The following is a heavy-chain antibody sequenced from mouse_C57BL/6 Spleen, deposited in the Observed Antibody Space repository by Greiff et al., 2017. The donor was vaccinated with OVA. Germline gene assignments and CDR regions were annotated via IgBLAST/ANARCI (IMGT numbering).Heavy chain of an antibody. V-gene: IGHV3-6*01. D-gene: IGHD2-1*01. CDR1: GYSITSGYY. CDR2: ISYDGSN. CDR3: ARDGYYGNYGAMDY. Sequence: DVKLQESGPGLVKPSQSLSLTCSVTGYSITSGYYWNWIRQFPGNKLEWMGYISYDGSNNYNPSLKNRISITRDTSKNQFFLKLNSVTTEDTATYYCARDGYYGNYGAMDYWGQGTSVTVSS. J-gene: IGHJ4*01.